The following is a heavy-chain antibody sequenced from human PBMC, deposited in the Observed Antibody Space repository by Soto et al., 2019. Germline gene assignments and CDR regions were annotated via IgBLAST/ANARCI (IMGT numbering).Heavy chain of an antibody. J-gene: IGHJ6*02. V-gene: IGHV4-61*01. CDR1: GGSVSSGSYY. Sequence: PSETLSLTCTVSGGSVSSGSYYWSWIRQPTGKGLEWIGYIYYSGSTNYNPSLKSRVTISVDTSKNQFSLKLSSVTAAETAVYYCARGRSSSWSYYGMDVWGQGTTVTVSS. CDR2: IYYSGST. D-gene: IGHD6-13*01. CDR3: ARGRSSSWSYYGMDV.